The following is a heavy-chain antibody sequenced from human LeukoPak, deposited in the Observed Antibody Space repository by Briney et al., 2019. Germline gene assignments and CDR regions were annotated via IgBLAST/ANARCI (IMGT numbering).Heavy chain of an antibody. CDR3: AKVPTLVHTPSGYHYGMDV. V-gene: IGHV3-43*02. CDR2: ISGDGGGT. D-gene: IGHD5-18*01. Sequence: PGGSLRLSCAASGFTFDDYAMHWVRQAPGKGLEWVSLISGDGGGTYYADSVKGRFTISRDNSKNSLYLQMSSLRTEDTALYYCAKVPTLVHTPSGYHYGMDVWGQGT. J-gene: IGHJ6*02. CDR1: GFTFDDYA.